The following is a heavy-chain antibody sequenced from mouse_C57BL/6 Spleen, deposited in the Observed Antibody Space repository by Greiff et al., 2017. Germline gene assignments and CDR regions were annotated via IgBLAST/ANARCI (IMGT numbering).Heavy chain of an antibody. V-gene: IGHV1-55*01. J-gene: IGHJ2*01. CDR2: IYPGSGSP. CDR3: ARNYYGSSYFDY. D-gene: IGHD1-1*01. CDR1: GYTFTSYW. Sequence: QVQLQQPGAELVKPGASVKMSCKASGYTFTSYWITWVKQRPGQGLEWIGDIYPGSGSPNYNEKFKSKATLTVDTSSSTAYMQLNSLTSEDSAVXYCARNYYGSSYFDYWGQGTTLTVSS.